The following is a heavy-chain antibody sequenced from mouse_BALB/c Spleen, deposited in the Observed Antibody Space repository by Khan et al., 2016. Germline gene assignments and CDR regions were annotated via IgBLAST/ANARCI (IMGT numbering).Heavy chain of an antibody. CDR2: INPDSSTI. CDR1: GFDFSRYW. CDR3: ARPGYYGFFAY. Sequence: AASGFDFSRYWMSWVRQAPGKGLEWIGEINPDSSTINYTPSLKDKFIISRDNAENTLYLQMSKVRSEDTALYYCARPGYYGFFAYWGQGTLVTVSA. J-gene: IGHJ3*01. V-gene: IGHV4-1*02. D-gene: IGHD1-2*01.